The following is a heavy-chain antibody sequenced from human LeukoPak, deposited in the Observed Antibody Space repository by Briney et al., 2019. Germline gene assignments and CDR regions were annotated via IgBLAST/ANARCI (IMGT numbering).Heavy chain of an antibody. CDR2: IYSGGST. Sequence: GGSLRLSCAASGFTVSSNYMSWVRQAPGKGLEGVSVIYSGGSTYYADSVKGRFTISRDNSKNTLYLQMNSLRAEDTAVYYCARARYGTFDYWGQGTLVTVSS. CDR1: GFTVSSNY. V-gene: IGHV3-66*02. CDR3: ARARYGTFDY. D-gene: IGHD4-17*01. J-gene: IGHJ4*02.